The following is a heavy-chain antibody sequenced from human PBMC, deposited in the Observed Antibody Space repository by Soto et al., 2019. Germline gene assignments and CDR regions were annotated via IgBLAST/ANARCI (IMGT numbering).Heavy chain of an antibody. V-gene: IGHV4-61*01. CDR1: GGSVSSGSYY. CDR3: ARVRPGNSPEYYFDY. D-gene: IGHD1-26*01. J-gene: IGHJ4*02. Sequence: PSETLSLTCTVSGGSVSSGSYYWGWIRQPPGKGLEWIGYIYYSGSTNYNPSLKSRVTISVDTSKNQFSLKLSSVTAADTAVYYCARVRPGNSPEYYFDYWGQGTLVTVSS. CDR2: IYYSGST.